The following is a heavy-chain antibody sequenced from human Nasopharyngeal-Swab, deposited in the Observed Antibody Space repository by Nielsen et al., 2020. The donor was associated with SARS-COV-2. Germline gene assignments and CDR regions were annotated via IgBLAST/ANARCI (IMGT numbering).Heavy chain of an antibody. CDR3: ARHMLGGPTAFDI. V-gene: IGHV4-4*02. D-gene: IGHD2-8*01. Sequence: WIRQPPGKGLEWIGEIYHSGSTNYNPSLTSRVTISVDKSKNQFSLKLRSVTAADTAVFYCARHMLGGPTAFDIWRQGTVVTVSS. CDR2: IYHSGST. J-gene: IGHJ3*02.